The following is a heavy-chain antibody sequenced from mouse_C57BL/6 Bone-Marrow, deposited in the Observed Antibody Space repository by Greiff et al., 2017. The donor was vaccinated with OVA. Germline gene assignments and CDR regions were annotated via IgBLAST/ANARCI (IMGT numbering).Heavy chain of an antibody. CDR2: IDPNSGGP. CDR3: ARGAVLSLRGFAY. CDR1: GYTFTSYW. V-gene: IGHV1-72*01. D-gene: IGHD1-2*01. Sequence: VQLQQPGAELVKPGASVTLSCKASGYTFTSYWMHWVKQRPGRGLEWIGRIDPNSGGPKYNEKFKSKATLTVDKPSSTAYMQLSRLTSEDSAVYYCARGAVLSLRGFAYWGQGTLVTVSA. J-gene: IGHJ3*01.